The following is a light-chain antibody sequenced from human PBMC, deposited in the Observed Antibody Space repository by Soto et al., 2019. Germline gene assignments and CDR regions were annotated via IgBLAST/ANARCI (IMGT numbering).Light chain of an antibody. CDR2: GIS. CDR1: QSVSASQ. CDR3: QQRSNWPPIT. J-gene: IGKJ5*01. Sequence: PGERATLSCRTSQSVSASQLAWYQQKPGQAPRLLIYGISKRAAGIPDRFTGSGSGTDFTLTIDGLEPEDFAVYYCQQRSNWPPITFGQGTRLEIK. V-gene: IGKV3D-20*02.